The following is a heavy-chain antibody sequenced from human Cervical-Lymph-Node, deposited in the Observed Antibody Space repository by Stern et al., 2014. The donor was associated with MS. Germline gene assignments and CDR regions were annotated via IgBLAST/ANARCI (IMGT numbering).Heavy chain of an antibody. CDR1: GGTFSSYA. CDR2: IIPIFCTA. V-gene: IGHV1-69*06. J-gene: IGHJ6*02. Sequence: QVQLVQSGAEVKKPGSSVKVSCKASGGTFSSYAISWVRQAPGQGLEWMGGIIPIFCTANYAQKFQGRVTITADKSTSTAYMELSSLRSEDTAVYYCARVRGGDSSGWYGFDYYYGMDVWGQGTTVTVSS. D-gene: IGHD6-19*01. CDR3: ARVRGGDSSGWYGFDYYYGMDV.